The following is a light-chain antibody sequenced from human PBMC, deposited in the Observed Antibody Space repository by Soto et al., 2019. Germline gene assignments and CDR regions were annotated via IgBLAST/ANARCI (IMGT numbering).Light chain of an antibody. CDR2: KAS. J-gene: IGKJ5*01. Sequence: DIQMTQSPSTLSPSVGDRVTITCLATQSISSWLAWYRQKPGKAPKLLIYKASSLESGVPSRFSGSGSGTEFTLTMSSLQPEDFATYYCQQYDNLPLIFGQGTRLEIK. CDR3: QQYDNLPLI. V-gene: IGKV1-5*03. CDR1: QSISSW.